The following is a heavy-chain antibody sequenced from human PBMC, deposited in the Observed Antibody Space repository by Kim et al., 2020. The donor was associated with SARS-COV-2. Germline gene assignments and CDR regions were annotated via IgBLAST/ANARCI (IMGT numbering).Heavy chain of an antibody. J-gene: IGHJ4*02. V-gene: IGHV3-15*01. Sequence: DFAAPVKGRFTNSKDDSKNTLYLEMSDLKTEDKAVYYCTTGRDGYYFDYWGQGTLVTVSS. D-gene: IGHD2-21*01. CDR3: TTGRDGYYFDY.